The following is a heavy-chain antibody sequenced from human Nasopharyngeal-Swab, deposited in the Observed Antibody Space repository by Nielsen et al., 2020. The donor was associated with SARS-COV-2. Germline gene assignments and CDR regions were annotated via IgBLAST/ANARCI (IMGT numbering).Heavy chain of an antibody. V-gene: IGHV4-31*03. J-gene: IGHJ6*03. CDR3: AREGIVVVPAAMDPDYYYYYMDV. Sequence: SETLSLTCTVSGGSISSGGYYWSWIRQHPGTGLEWIGYIYYSGSTYYNPSIKSRVTISVDTSKNQFSLKLSSVTAADTAVYYCAREGIVVVPAAMDPDYYYYYMDVWGKATTVTVSS. CDR2: IYYSGST. D-gene: IGHD2-2*01. CDR1: GGSISSGGYY.